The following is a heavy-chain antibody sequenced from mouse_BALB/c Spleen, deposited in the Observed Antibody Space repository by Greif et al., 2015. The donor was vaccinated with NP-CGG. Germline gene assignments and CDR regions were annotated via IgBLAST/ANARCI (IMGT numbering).Heavy chain of an antibody. CDR2: INPYNGDT. Sequence: EVKLVESGPELVKPGASVKISCKASGYSFTGYFMNWVKQRHGKSLEWIGRINPYNGDTFYNQKFKGKATLAVDKSSSTAHMELLSLTSDDSAVYYCGRGGYDYDDYWGQGTTLTVSS. J-gene: IGHJ2*01. V-gene: IGHV1-37*01. CDR1: GYSFTGYF. D-gene: IGHD2-4*01. CDR3: GRGGYDYDDY.